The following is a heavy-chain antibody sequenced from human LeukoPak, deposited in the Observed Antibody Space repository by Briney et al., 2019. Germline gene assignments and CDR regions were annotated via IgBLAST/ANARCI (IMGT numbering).Heavy chain of an antibody. V-gene: IGHV3-33*01. J-gene: IGHJ4*02. CDR1: GFTFSTYG. CDR2: IWYDGSNK. D-gene: IGHD5-12*01. Sequence: GGSLRLSCAASGFTFSTYGMHWVRQAPGKGLEWVAVIWYDGSNKYYADSVKGRFTISRDNSKNTLYLQMNSLRAEDTAVDYCARGFDSGYDFGYWGQGTLVTVSS. CDR3: ARGFDSGYDFGY.